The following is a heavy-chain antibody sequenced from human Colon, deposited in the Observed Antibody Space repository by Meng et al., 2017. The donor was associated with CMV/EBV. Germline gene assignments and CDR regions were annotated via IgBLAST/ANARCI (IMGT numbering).Heavy chain of an antibody. CDR3: ARGRGYSYAPPGWDY. V-gene: IGHV2-5*01. J-gene: IGHJ4*02. CDR2: IYWNDDK. CDR1: GFSLSTSGVG. D-gene: IGHD5-18*01. Sequence: SGPTLVKPTQTITLTCTFSGFSLSTSGVGVGWIRQPPGKALEWLALIYWNDDKRYSPSLKSRLTITKDTSKNQVVLTMTNMDPVDTATYYCARGRGYSYAPPGWDYWGQGTLVTVSS.